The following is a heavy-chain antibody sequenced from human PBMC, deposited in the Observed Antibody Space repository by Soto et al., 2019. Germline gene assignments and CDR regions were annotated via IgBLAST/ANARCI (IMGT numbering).Heavy chain of an antibody. CDR3: ATSLIDVMIVVAPGAFDI. J-gene: IGHJ3*02. D-gene: IGHD3-22*01. CDR1: GYSFTGFW. V-gene: IGHV5-51*01. Sequence: PGESLKISCKGSGYSFTGFWIGWVRQMPGKGLELMGIIYPGDSDTTYSPSFQGQVTISVDKSIRTAYLQSSSLKASDTSMYYCATSLIDVMIVVAPGAFDIWGQGTMVTVSS. CDR2: IYPGDSDT.